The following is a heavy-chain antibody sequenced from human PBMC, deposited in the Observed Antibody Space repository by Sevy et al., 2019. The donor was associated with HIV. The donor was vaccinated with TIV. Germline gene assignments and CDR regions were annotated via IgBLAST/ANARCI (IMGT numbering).Heavy chain of an antibody. CDR2: IIPSGGSI. J-gene: IGHJ4*02. CDR1: GYTFTTYY. CDR3: ASGTGV. D-gene: IGHD1-26*01. Sequence: ASVKVSCKGSGYTFTTYYMHWVRQAPGQGLEWMGIIIPSGGSITYAQKFQGRITMTRDTSTSTAYMELSSLRSEDTAIYYCASGTGVWGQGTLVTVSS. V-gene: IGHV1-46*01.